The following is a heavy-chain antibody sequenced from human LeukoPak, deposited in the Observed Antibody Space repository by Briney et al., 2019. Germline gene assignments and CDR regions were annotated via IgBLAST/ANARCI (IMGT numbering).Heavy chain of an antibody. CDR3: AREGGPYRPLDY. CDR2: VNLQGSA. Sequence: SETLSLTCGVSGGSISNTNWWTWVRQPPGKGLEWIGEVNLQGSANYNPSPKSRVAISVDKSENHISLKLTSVTAADTAVYYCAREGGPYRPLDYSGQGTLVTVAS. V-gene: IGHV4-4*02. J-gene: IGHJ4*02. CDR1: GGSISNTNW.